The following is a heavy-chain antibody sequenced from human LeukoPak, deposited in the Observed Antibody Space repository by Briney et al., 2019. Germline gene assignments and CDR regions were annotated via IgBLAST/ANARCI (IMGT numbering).Heavy chain of an antibody. CDR1: GFTFSIYA. J-gene: IGHJ4*02. D-gene: IGHD1-26*01. CDR2: VRGSGEDT. Sequence: PGGSLRLSCAASGFTFSIYAMSCGRQTPGKGLEWVSAVRGSGEDTYYADSVKGRFTISRDNPKNTLYLQLHSLSAGDTPLYYFAKTTRRNSACHSPFNYGGQGTLVTVSS. V-gene: IGHV3-23*01. CDR3: AKTTRRNSACHSPFNY.